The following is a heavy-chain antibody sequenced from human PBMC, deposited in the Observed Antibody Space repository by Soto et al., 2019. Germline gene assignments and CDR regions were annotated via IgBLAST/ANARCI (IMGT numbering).Heavy chain of an antibody. D-gene: IGHD3-16*02. CDR1: GFSLTTRQVG. V-gene: IGHV2-5*02. Sequence: QITLKESGPTLVEPTQTLTLTCTFSGFSLTTRQVGVGWIRQPPGQALEWLAVIYWDNDKRYSPSLERRLTVTKDTSKNHVVLTMTNMDPMDTATYYCAHLMITYGGVIADDAFDIWGQGTMVTVSS. CDR3: AHLMITYGGVIADDAFDI. J-gene: IGHJ3*02. CDR2: IYWDNDK.